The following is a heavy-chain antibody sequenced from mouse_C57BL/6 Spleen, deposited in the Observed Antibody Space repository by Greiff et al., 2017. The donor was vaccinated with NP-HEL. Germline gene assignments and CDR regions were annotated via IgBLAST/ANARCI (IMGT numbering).Heavy chain of an antibody. Sequence: QVHVKQPGAELVRPGSSVKLSCKASGYTFTSYWMHWVKQRPIQGLEWIGNIDPSDSETHYNQKFKDKATLTVDKSSSTAYMQLSSLTSEDSAVYYCARGAPEGSFDYWGQGTTLTVSS. J-gene: IGHJ2*01. CDR3: ARGAPEGSFDY. CDR2: IDPSDSET. D-gene: IGHD1-1*01. V-gene: IGHV1-52*01. CDR1: GYTFTSYW.